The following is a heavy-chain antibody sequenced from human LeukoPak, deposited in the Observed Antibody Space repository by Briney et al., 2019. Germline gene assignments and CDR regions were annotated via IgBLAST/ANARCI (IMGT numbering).Heavy chain of an antibody. D-gene: IGHD2-21*01. Sequence: SQTLSLTCAISGDSISSNSAAWNWIRQSPSRGLEWLGRTYYRSKWYNDYAVSVKSRITVNSDTSKNQFSLKLGSVTAVDTAVYYCAHKFAGSYAFDIWGQGTMVTVSS. CDR3: AHKFAGSYAFDI. J-gene: IGHJ3*02. V-gene: IGHV6-1*01. CDR1: GDSISSNSAA. CDR2: TYYRSKWYN.